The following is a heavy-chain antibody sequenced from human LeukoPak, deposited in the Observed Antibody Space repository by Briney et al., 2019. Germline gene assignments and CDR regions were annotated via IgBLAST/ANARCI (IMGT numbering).Heavy chain of an antibody. D-gene: IGHD3-10*01. CDR2: IYYGGST. CDR1: GGSISSYY. CDR3: ARDSGGTDAFDI. J-gene: IGHJ3*02. V-gene: IGHV4-59*01. Sequence: PSETLSLTCTVSGGSISSYYWSWIRQPPGKGLEWIGYIYYGGSTNYNPSLKSRVTISVDTSKNQFSLKLSSVTAADTAVYYCARDSGGTDAFDIWGQGTMVTVSS.